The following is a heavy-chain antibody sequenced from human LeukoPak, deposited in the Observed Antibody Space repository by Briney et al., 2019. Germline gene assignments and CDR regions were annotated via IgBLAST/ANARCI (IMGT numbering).Heavy chain of an antibody. CDR3: ARSYCSSTSCSPYYYYYMDV. CDR2: IYYSGST. D-gene: IGHD2-2*01. Sequence: SQTLSLTCTVSGASISSGGYYWSWIRQHPGKGLEWIGYIYYSGSTYYNPSLKSRVTISVDTSKNQFSLKLSSVTAADTAVYYCARSYCSSTSCSPYYYYYMDVWGKGTTVTVSS. J-gene: IGHJ6*03. CDR1: GASISSGGYY. V-gene: IGHV4-31*03.